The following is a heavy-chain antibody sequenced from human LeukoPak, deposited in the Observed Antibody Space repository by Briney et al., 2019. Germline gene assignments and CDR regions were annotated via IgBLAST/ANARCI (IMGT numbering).Heavy chain of an antibody. Sequence: QSGGSLRLSCAASELTFSSYAMQWVRQAPGKGLEWVSGISASGGSTYYADSVKGRFTISRDNSKNTLYLQMNSLRAEDTAIYYCAKYVSAKGPPYGLDVWGQGTTVTVSS. CDR1: ELTFSSYA. CDR3: AKYVSAKGPPYGLDV. J-gene: IGHJ6*02. D-gene: IGHD2/OR15-2a*01. CDR2: ISASGGST. V-gene: IGHV3-23*01.